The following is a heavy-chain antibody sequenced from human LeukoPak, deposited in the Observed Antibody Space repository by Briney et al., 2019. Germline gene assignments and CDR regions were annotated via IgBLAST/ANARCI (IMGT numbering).Heavy chain of an antibody. J-gene: IGHJ4*02. V-gene: IGHV3-53*01. CDR1: GFTVSSNY. D-gene: IGHD3-22*01. CDR3: TTEVRYYYDSSGVY. CDR2: IYSGGST. Sequence: QAGGSLRLSCAASGFTVSSNYMSWVRQAPGKGLEWVSVIYSGGSTYYADSVKGRFTISRDNSKNTLYLQMNSLKTEDTAVYYCTTEVRYYYDSSGVYWGQGTLVTVSS.